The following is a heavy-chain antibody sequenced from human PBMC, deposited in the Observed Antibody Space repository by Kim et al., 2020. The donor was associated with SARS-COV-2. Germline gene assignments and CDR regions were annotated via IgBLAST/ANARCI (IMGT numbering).Heavy chain of an antibody. Sequence: FYSGRTSYNPSLKGRVTISLDTSKNQFSLRLRSVTAADTAVYYCARRGDYWGQGTLVTVSS. V-gene: IGHV4-39*01. J-gene: IGHJ4*02. CDR2: FYSGRT. CDR3: ARRGDY.